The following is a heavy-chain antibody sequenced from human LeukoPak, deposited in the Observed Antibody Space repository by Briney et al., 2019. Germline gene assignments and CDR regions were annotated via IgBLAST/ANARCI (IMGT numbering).Heavy chain of an antibody. CDR3: ARLGYSVSWTDC. Sequence: SETLSLTCTVSGGSISSTSHYWGWIRQPPGKGLEWTGSIYYSGSTYYNPSLKSRVTISVDTSKNQFSLRLSSVTAADMAVYFCARLGYSVSWTDCWGQGTLVAVSS. V-gene: IGHV4-39*01. CDR1: GGSISSTSHY. D-gene: IGHD6-13*01. J-gene: IGHJ4*02. CDR2: IYYSGST.